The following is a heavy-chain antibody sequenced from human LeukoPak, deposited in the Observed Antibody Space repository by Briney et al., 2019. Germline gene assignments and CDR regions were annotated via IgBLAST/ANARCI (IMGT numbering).Heavy chain of an antibody. Sequence: APVKVSCKASEYTFTSYYMHWVRQAPGQGLEWMGIINPSGGSTSYAQKFQGRVTMTRDTSTSTVYMELSSLRSEDTAVYYCAREGDYGGTLQGYGMDVWGQGTTVTVSS. D-gene: IGHD4-23*01. J-gene: IGHJ6*02. V-gene: IGHV1-46*01. CDR2: INPSGGST. CDR1: EYTFTSYY. CDR3: AREGDYGGTLQGYGMDV.